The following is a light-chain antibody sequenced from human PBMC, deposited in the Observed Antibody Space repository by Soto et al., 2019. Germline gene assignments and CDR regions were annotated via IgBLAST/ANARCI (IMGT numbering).Light chain of an antibody. CDR3: SSYTSSSTYV. V-gene: IGLV2-14*03. CDR2: DVS. Sequence: QSLLTQPASASGSPGQSITISCTGTSSDVGGYNYVSWYQQHPGKAPKLMIYDVSNRPSGVSNRFSGSKSGITASLTISGLQAEDEADYYCSSYTSSSTYVFGTGTKVTVL. CDR1: SSDVGGYNY. J-gene: IGLJ1*01.